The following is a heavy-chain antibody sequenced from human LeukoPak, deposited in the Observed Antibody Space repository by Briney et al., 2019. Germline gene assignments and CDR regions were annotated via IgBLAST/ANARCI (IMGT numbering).Heavy chain of an antibody. CDR3: ARAADGTEFDY. J-gene: IGHJ4*02. CDR2: INSDGRST. V-gene: IGHV3-74*01. Sequence: GGSLRLSCAASGFTFSSYWMHWVRQAPGKGLVWVSRINSDGRSTSYADSVKGRFTISRDNAKNTLYLQMNSLRAEDTDWYYCARAADGTEFDYWGQGTLVTVSS. CDR1: GFTFSSYW. D-gene: IGHD6-13*01.